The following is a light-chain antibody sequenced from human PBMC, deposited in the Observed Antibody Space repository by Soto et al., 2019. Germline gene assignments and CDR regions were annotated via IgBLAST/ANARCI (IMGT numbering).Light chain of an antibody. J-gene: IGKJ1*01. V-gene: IGKV3-15*01. Sequence: VMTQAPATLSVSPGERATLSCRASQTINNNVAWYQLKDGQVPRRVIYGASTRATDIPARFSGSGSGTEFTLTISSLQPDDFATYYCQQYSSFSRTFGQGTKVDIK. CDR2: GAS. CDR1: QTINNN. CDR3: QQYSSFSRT.